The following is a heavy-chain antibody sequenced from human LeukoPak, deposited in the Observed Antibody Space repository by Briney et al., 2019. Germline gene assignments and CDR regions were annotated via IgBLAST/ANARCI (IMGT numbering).Heavy chain of an antibody. CDR3: ARDHRSGSFSQFDF. CDR1: GGTFSSYA. Sequence: ASAKVSCKASGGTFSSYAISWVRQAPGQGLEWMGKIIPIFGTPNYAQKFQGRVTITADDSTSTAYMELSSLRSEDTAVYYCARDHRSGSFSQFDFWGQGTLVTVSS. V-gene: IGHV1-69*13. CDR2: IIPIFGTP. D-gene: IGHD3-10*01. J-gene: IGHJ4*02.